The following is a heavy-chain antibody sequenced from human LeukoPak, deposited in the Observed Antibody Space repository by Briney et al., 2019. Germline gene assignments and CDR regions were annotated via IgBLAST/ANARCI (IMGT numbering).Heavy chain of an antibody. CDR3: ATVGAKGY. D-gene: IGHD1-26*01. V-gene: IGHV1-8*01. Sequence: ASVKVSCKTSGYNFNSYGISWVRQTPGQGLEWMGWINPNSGGTNYAQKFQGRVTITRNTSISTAYMELSSLRSEDTAVYYCATVGAKGYWGQGTLVTVSS. CDR1: GYNFNSYG. CDR2: INPNSGGT. J-gene: IGHJ4*02.